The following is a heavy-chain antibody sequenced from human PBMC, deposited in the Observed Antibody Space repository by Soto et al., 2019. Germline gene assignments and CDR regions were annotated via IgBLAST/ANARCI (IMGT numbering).Heavy chain of an antibody. J-gene: IGHJ4*02. Sequence: QLQLQESSPGLVKPSENLSLTCSVSGGSISSPSYYWGWIRQPPGKGLEWIGSIYYSGNTYYNPSLKSRVAIFVATSRNQFFLKVNSATAAARAVYFWARLPGITTFRRDYGGQGTRVTVTS. CDR1: GGSISSPSYY. V-gene: IGHV4-39*01. CDR3: ARLPGITTFRRDY. CDR2: IYYSGNT. D-gene: IGHD1-1*01.